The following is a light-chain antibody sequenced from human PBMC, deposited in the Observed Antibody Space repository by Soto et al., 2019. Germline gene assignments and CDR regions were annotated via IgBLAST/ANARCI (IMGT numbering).Light chain of an antibody. CDR1: SSDIGSYNL. CDR3: CSFAGLSSPRWV. CDR2: EGN. Sequence: QSALTQPASVSGSHGQSIAISCTGTSSDIGSYNLVSWFQQHPGKAPKLIIYEGNKRPPGVSNRFSGSKSGNTASLTISGLQAEDEADFYCCSFAGLSSPRWVFGGGTKVTVL. J-gene: IGLJ3*02. V-gene: IGLV2-23*01.